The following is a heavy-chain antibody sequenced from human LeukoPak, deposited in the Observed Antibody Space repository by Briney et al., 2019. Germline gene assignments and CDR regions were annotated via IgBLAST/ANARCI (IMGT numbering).Heavy chain of an antibody. D-gene: IGHD1-26*01. V-gene: IGHV3-74*01. J-gene: IGHJ4*02. CDR2: INGDESST. CDR1: AFTFNTYW. CDR3: ARGAKWAYYFDY. Sequence: GGCLRLSCAAPAFTFNTYWMHWGREVPRGGLGWVSRINGDESSTNYAASVKGRFTISRANPKDPLYLHMDSLTAEDTAVYYCARGAKWAYYFDYWGQGTLVTVSS.